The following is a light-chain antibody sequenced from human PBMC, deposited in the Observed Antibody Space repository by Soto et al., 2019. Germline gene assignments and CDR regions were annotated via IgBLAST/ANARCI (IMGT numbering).Light chain of an antibody. CDR2: NNN. Sequence: QSVLTQPPSASGTPGQTVIISCSGSRSDIGSNSVNWYQHLPGTAPKLLIYNNNQRPSGVPDRFSGSKSGTSASLAISGLCIIGYKDVTGASRALLVF. V-gene: IGLV1-44*01. CDR3: ASRALLV. J-gene: IGLJ3*02. CDR1: RSDIGSNS.